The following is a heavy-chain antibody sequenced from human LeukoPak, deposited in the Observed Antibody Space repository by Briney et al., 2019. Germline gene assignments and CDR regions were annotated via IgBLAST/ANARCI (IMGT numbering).Heavy chain of an antibody. Sequence: GVVLRCSTPESGMTCGDKGRRWVRQAQGQGLVWVSRINSDGSSTVYADSVKGRFTISRDNGKNMLYLQMNSLRAEDTAVYYCASFRESDNWGQGTMVTVSS. CDR3: ASFRESDN. CDR2: INSDGSST. CDR1: GMTCGDKG. J-gene: IGHJ3*02. V-gene: IGHV3-74*01.